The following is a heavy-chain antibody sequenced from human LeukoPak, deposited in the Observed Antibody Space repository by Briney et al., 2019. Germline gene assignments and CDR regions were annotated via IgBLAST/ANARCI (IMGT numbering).Heavy chain of an antibody. CDR2: IKSKTDGGTT. Sequence: PGGSLRLSCAASGLTFSKYSMTWVRQAPGKGLEWVGRIKSKTDGGTTDYAAPVKGRFTISRDDSKNTLYLQMNSLKTEDTAVYYCTTEAVTTHLVDYWGQGTLVTVSS. J-gene: IGHJ4*02. V-gene: IGHV3-15*01. CDR3: TTEAVTTHLVDY. CDR1: GLTFSKYS. D-gene: IGHD4-17*01.